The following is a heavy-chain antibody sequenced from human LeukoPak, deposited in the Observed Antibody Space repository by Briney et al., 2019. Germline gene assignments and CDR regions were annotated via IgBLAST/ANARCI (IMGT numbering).Heavy chain of an antibody. J-gene: IGHJ4*02. CDR1: ADSISSDSYY. CDR2: IYYSGNT. V-gene: IGHV4-39*07. CDR3: ASTSPKYYYESSGYSSLFDN. Sequence: PSETLSLTCTVSADSISSDSYYWRWLRQPPGKGLEWIGTIYYSGNTYYNPSIKSRLTISVATSKNQFSLKLRSVTAADTAPYYCASTSPKYYYESSGYSSLFDNWGQGTLVTVSS. D-gene: IGHD3-22*01.